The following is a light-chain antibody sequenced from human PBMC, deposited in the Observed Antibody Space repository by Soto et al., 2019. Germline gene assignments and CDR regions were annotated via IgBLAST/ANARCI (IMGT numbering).Light chain of an antibody. V-gene: IGKV3-15*01. J-gene: IGKJ1*01. CDR1: QSVTSSY. CDR2: GAS. Sequence: ILLTQSPGTLSLSPAERAALACRASQSVTSSYLAWYKQQPGQAPTLLILGASARPTGIPARIRRSGPLTEFTLTIISLRSQDFEVYFCQQYSNWPRTFGQGTKVDI. CDR3: QQYSNWPRT.